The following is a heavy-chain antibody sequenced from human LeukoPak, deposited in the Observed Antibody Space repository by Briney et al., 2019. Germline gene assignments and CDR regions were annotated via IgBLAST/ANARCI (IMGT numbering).Heavy chain of an antibody. Sequence: GGSLRLSCAASGFTFSSYSMNWVRQAPGKGLEWVSSISSSSSYIYYADSVKGRFTISRDNTKNSLYLQMNSPRVEDTAVYYCARELSGYSSSWYGIDYWGQGTLVTVSS. CDR2: ISSSSSYI. CDR3: ARELSGYSSSWYGIDY. CDR1: GFTFSSYS. J-gene: IGHJ4*02. D-gene: IGHD6-13*01. V-gene: IGHV3-21*01.